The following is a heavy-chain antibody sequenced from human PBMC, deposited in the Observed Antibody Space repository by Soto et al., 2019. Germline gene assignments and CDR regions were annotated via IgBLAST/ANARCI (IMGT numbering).Heavy chain of an antibody. J-gene: IGHJ6*02. CDR1: GFTFSSYS. CDR2: ISSSSSYI. D-gene: IGHD1-26*01. V-gene: IGHV3-21*01. Sequence: GGSLRLSCAASGFTFSSYSMNWVRQAPGKGLEWVSSISSSSSYIYYADSVKGRFTISRDNAKNSLYLQMNSLRAEDTAVDYGAREGSLVGARERQPYYYYGMDVWGQGTTVTVSS. CDR3: AREGSLVGARERQPYYYYGMDV.